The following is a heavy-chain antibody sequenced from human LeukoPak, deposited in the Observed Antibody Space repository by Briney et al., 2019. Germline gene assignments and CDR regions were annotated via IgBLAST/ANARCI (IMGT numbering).Heavy chain of an antibody. CDR3: ARDDYGGNSALDY. J-gene: IGHJ4*02. D-gene: IGHD4-17*01. V-gene: IGHV3-7*01. Sequence: GGSLRLSCAASGFTFSSYWMSWVRQAPGKGLEWVANIKQDGSEKYYVDSVKGRFTISRDNAKNSLYLQMNSLRAEDTAVYYCARDDYGGNSALDYWGQGTLVTVSS. CDR2: IKQDGSEK. CDR1: GFTFSSYW.